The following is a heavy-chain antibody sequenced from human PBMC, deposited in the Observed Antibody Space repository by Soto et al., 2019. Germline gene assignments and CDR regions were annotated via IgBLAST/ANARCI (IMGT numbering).Heavy chain of an antibody. V-gene: IGHV1-69*13. D-gene: IGHD3-10*01. Sequence: SVKVSCKASGGTFSSYAISWVLQAPGQGLEWMGGFNPIFETANYAQKFQGRVTITADESTNTAYMELSSLRSEDTAVYYCTRGITLIRGVIPPGYYYGMDVWGQGTTVTVSS. CDR3: TRGITLIRGVIPPGYYYGMDV. CDR1: GGTFSSYA. CDR2: FNPIFETA. J-gene: IGHJ6*02.